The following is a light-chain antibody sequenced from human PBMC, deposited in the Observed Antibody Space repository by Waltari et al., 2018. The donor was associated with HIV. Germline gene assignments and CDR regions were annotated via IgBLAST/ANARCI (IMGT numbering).Light chain of an antibody. CDR3: QVWDSTSDHVV. CDR1: DIGDKR. J-gene: IGLJ3*02. Sequence: SYVLTQPPSVSLPPGQTANITCEGKDIGDKRVHWYKQKPGQAPVLVIFYDSDRPSGIAQRFSGSNSGNTATLTITRVGAGDEADYYCQVWDSTSDHVVFGGGTTLTVL. V-gene: IGLV3-21*04. CDR2: YDS.